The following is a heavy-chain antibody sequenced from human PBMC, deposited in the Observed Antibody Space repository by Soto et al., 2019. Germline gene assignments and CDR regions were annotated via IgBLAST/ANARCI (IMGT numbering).Heavy chain of an antibody. CDR1: GFTFSSYE. Sequence: VQLVESGGGLVQPGGSLRLSCAASGFTFSSYEMNWVRQAPGKGLEWVACINTGGSTIYYAESVKGRFTISRDNAKNSLYLQMDSLRAEDTAVYYCARDGIVRGFDPWGQGTLVTVSS. J-gene: IGHJ5*02. D-gene: IGHD2-15*01. V-gene: IGHV3-48*03. CDR2: INTGGSTI. CDR3: ARDGIVRGFDP.